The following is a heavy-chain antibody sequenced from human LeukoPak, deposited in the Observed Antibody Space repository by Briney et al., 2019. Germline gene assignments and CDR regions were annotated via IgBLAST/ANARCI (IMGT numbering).Heavy chain of an antibody. D-gene: IGHD2-2*01. CDR2: IYTSGST. Sequence: SETLSLTCTVSGGSISSYYWSWIRQPAGKGLEWIGRIYTSGSTNYNPSLKSRVTMSVDKSKNQFSLKLSSVTAADTAVYYCARDLDCGSTSCYPPYWGQGTLVTVSS. CDR1: GGSISSYY. CDR3: ARDLDCGSTSCYPPY. V-gene: IGHV4-4*07. J-gene: IGHJ4*02.